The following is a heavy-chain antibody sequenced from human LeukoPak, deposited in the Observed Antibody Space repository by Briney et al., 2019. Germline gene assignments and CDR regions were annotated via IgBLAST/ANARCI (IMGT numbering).Heavy chain of an antibody. V-gene: IGHV4-31*03. J-gene: IGHJ3*02. Sequence: PSETLSLTCTVSGGSISSGGYYWSWIRQHPGKGLEWIGYIYYSGSTYYNPSLKSRHTISVDTSKNQFSLKLSSVTAADTAVYYCARDLRIFGVVIPRGAFDIWGQGTMVTVSS. D-gene: IGHD3-3*01. CDR3: ARDLRIFGVVIPRGAFDI. CDR1: GGSISSGGYY. CDR2: IYYSGST.